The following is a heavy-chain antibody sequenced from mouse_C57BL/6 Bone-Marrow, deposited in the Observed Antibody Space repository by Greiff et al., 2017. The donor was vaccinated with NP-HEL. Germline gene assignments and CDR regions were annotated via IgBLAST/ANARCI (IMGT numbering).Heavy chain of an antibody. CDR3: ANIYDGYYY. CDR2: IHPSDSDT. CDR1: GYTFTSYW. J-gene: IGHJ3*01. Sequence: VQLQQPGAELVKPGASVTVSCKASGYTFTSYWMHWVKQRPGQGLEWIGRIHPSDSDTNYNQKFKGTATLTVDNSSSTAYMQLSSLTSEDAAVYYCANIYDGYYYWGQGTLVTVSA. V-gene: IGHV1-74*01. D-gene: IGHD2-3*01.